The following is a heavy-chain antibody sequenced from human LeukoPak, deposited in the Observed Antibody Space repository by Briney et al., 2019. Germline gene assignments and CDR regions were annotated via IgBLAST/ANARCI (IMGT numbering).Heavy chain of an antibody. CDR3: AKVGFGGQTNN. J-gene: IGHJ4*02. V-gene: IGHV3-23*01. CDR2: INAGGGGT. Sequence: GGSLRLSCAASGFTFTNYAMNWVRQAPGKGLEWVSFINAGGGGTDYADSVKGRFTISRDNSKMYLQMDNLRAEGTAVYYCAKVGFGGQTNNWGQGTLVTVSS. CDR1: GFTFTNYA. D-gene: IGHD4-23*01.